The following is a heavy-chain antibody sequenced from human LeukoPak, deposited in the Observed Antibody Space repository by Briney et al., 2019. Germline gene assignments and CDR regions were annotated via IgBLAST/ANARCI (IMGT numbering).Heavy chain of an antibody. Sequence: GGSLRLSCAASGFTFSDYYMSWIRQAPGKGLEWVSYISSSSSTIYYADSVKGRFTISRDNAKNSLYLQMNSLRDEDTAVYYCARLCGGDCYHGMDVWGQGTTVTVSS. CDR3: ARLCGGDCYHGMDV. CDR1: GFTFSDYY. J-gene: IGHJ6*02. D-gene: IGHD2-21*01. CDR2: ISSSSSTI. V-gene: IGHV3-11*04.